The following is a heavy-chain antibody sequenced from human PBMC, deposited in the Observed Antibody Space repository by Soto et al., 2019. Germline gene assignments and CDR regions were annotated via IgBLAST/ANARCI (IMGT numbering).Heavy chain of an antibody. CDR3: AKGNYGDYADWYFDL. CDR2: ISYDGSNK. J-gene: IGHJ2*01. D-gene: IGHD4-17*01. CDR1: GFTFSSYG. V-gene: IGHV3-30*18. Sequence: GGSLRLSCAASGFTFSSYGMHWVRQAPGKGLEWVAVISYDGSNKYYADSVKGRFTISRDNSKNTLYLQMNSLRAEDTAVYYCAKGNYGDYADWYFDLWGRGTLVTVSS.